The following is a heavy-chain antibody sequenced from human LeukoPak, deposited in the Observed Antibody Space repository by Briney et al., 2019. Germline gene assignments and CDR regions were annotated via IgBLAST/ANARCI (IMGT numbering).Heavy chain of an antibody. D-gene: IGHD3-10*01. V-gene: IGHV4-34*01. CDR3: ARISYGSGPIPGY. CDR1: GGSFSGYY. CDR2: INHSGST. J-gene: IGHJ4*02. Sequence: KASETLSLTCAVYGGSFSGYYWSWIRQPPGKGLEWIGEINHSGSTNYNPSLKSRVTISVDTSKNQFSLKLSSVTAADTAVYYCARISYGSGPIPGYWGQGTLVTVSS.